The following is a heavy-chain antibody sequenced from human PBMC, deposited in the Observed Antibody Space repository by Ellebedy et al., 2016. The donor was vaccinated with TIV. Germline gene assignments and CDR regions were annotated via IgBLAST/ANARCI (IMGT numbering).Heavy chain of an antibody. V-gene: IGHV3-7*01. D-gene: IGHD4-17*01. CDR1: GFSFRSYW. CDR3: ATDGSYGDYRSPTHAFVM. J-gene: IGHJ3*02. CDR2: MRQDGNDK. Sequence: GESLKISCAASGFSFRSYWMSWVRQAPGKGLEWVANMRQDGNDKYYVDSVQGRFTISRDNARNSLNLQMNSVRAEDAAVYYCATDGSYGDYRSPTHAFVMWGQGTMVIVSS.